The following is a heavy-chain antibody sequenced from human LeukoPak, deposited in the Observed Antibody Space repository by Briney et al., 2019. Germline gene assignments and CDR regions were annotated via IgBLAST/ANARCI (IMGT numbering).Heavy chain of an antibody. J-gene: IGHJ5*02. Sequence: SETLSLTCAVYGGSFSGYYWSWIRQPPGKGLEWIGEINHSGSTNYNPSLKSRVTISVDTSKNQFSLKLSSVTAADMAVYYCARMAVASYWFDPWGQGTLVTVSS. V-gene: IGHV4-34*01. CDR3: ARMAVASYWFDP. CDR1: GGSFSGYY. CDR2: INHSGST. D-gene: IGHD6-19*01.